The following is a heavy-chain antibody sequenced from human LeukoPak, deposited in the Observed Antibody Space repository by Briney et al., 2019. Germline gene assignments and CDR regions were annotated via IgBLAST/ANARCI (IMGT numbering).Heavy chain of an antibody. D-gene: IGHD3-22*01. Sequence: GGSLRLSCAASGFTFSSYAMSWVRQAPGKGLEWVSAISGSGGSTYYADSVKGRFTISRDNSKNTLYLQMNSLRAEDTAVYYCAKDVPRQSSSGYYASGLYFDYWGQGTLVTVSS. CDR2: ISGSGGST. CDR1: GFTFSSYA. J-gene: IGHJ4*02. CDR3: AKDVPRQSSSGYYASGLYFDY. V-gene: IGHV3-23*01.